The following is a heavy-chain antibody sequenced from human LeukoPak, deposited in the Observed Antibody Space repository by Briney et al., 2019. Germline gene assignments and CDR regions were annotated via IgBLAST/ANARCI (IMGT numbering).Heavy chain of an antibody. CDR3: EGTYYYDSSDDY. V-gene: IGHV3-23*01. Sequence: GGSLRLSYAASGFPHRSHPMRWVPPAPGKGLEWGLAISGSGTSTYYADSVKGRFTISRDNSKNTLYLQMNSLRAEDTAVYYCEGTYYYDSSDDYWGQGTLVTVSS. D-gene: IGHD3-22*01. J-gene: IGHJ4*02. CDR1: GFPHRSHP. CDR2: ISGSGTST.